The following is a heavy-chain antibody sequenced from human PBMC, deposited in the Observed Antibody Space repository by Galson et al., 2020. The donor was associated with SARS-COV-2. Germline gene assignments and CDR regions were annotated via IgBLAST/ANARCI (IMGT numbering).Heavy chain of an antibody. CDR1: GGSISSSSYY. D-gene: IGHD3-9*01. CDR2: IYYSGST. CDR3: ARDPVLRYFDWSYYYYGMDV. V-gene: IGHV4-39*07. Sequence: SETLSLTCTVSGGSISSSSYYWGWIRQPPGKGLEWIGSIYYSGSTYYNPSLKSRVTISVDTSKNQFSLKLSSVTAADTAVYYCARDPVLRYFDWSYYYYGMDVWGQGTTVTVSS. J-gene: IGHJ6*02.